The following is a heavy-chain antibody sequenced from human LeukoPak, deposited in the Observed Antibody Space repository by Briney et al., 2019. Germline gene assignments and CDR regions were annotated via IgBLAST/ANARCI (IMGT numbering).Heavy chain of an antibody. CDR2: INPSGGST. J-gene: IGHJ4*02. V-gene: IGHV1-46*01. D-gene: IGHD5-24*01. CDR1: EYTFTSYC. Sequence: ASVKVSCKASEYTFTSYCIHWVRQAPGQGLEWMGIINPSGGSTSYAQKFQGRVTMTRDTSTSTVYMELSSLRSEDTAVYYCARGQRRDGYNFDYFDYWGRGTLVTVSS. CDR3: ARGQRRDGYNFDYFDY.